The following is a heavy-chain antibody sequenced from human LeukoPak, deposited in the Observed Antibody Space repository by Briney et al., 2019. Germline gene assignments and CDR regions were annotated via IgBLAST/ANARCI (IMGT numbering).Heavy chain of an antibody. D-gene: IGHD4-23*01. V-gene: IGHV4-39*01. CDR1: GGSISSSSYY. CDR3: AKFLLLDYGGNSLEYFQH. J-gene: IGHJ1*01. CDR2: IYYSGSI. Sequence: SETLSLTCTVSGGSISSSSYYWGWIRQPPGKGLEWIGNIYYSGSIYYNPSLKSRVTISADTSKNQFSLKLSSVTAADTAVYYCAKFLLLDYGGNSLEYFQHWGQGTLVTVSS.